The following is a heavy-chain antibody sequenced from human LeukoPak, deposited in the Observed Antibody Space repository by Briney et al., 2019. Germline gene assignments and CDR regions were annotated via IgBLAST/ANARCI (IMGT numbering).Heavy chain of an antibody. J-gene: IGHJ4*02. V-gene: IGHV4-38-2*01. Sequence: SETLSLTCAVSGYSISSGYYWGWIRQPPGKGLEWIGNIYHNGNTYYNPSLKSRVTISVDTSKNQLSLKLSSVTAADTAVYYCARGATASYSFDYWGQGTLVTVSS. CDR3: ARGATASYSFDY. CDR1: GYSISSGYY. D-gene: IGHD1-26*01. CDR2: IYHNGNT.